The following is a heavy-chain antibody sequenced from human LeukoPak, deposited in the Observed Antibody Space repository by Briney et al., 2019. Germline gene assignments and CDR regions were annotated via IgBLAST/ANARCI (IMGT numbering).Heavy chain of an antibody. CDR1: GPTFSDAW. V-gene: IGHV3-23*01. J-gene: IGHJ1*01. CDR2: ISGSGGST. D-gene: IGHD6-13*01. Sequence: GGSLRLSCAASGPTFSDAWMSWVRQAPGKGLEWVSAISGSGGSTYYADSVKGRFTISRDNSKNTLYLQMNSLRAEDTAVYYCAKGTAAAEYFQHWGQGTLVTVSS. CDR3: AKGTAAAEYFQH.